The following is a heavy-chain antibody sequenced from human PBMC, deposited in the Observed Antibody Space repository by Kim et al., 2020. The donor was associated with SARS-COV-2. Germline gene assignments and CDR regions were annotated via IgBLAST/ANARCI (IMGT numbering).Heavy chain of an antibody. CDR3: AKDHESSGWPTFDY. D-gene: IGHD6-19*01. V-gene: IGHV3-23*01. J-gene: IGHJ4*02. Sequence: YGDSVKGRFPVSRDKAKHTLYLQMDNLRVEDTALYYCAKDHESSGWPTFDYWGQGTQVSVSS.